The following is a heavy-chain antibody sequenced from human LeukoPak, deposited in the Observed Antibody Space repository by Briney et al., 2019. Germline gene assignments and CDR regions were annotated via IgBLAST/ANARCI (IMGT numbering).Heavy chain of an antibody. CDR1: GFTFSSYG. D-gene: IGHD6-13*01. J-gene: IGHJ6*03. V-gene: IGHV3-30*02. Sequence: TGGSLRLSCAASGFTFSSYGMHWVRQAPGKGLEWVSFIRYDGSNKYYADSVKGRFTISRDNSKNTLYLQMNSLRAEDTAVYYCAKDVSGTAGYYMDVWGKGTTVTISS. CDR2: IRYDGSNK. CDR3: AKDVSGTAGYYMDV.